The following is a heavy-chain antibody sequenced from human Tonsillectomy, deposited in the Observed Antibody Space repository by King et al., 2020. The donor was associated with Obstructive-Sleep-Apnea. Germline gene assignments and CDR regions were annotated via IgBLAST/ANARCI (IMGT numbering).Heavy chain of an antibody. J-gene: IGHJ4*02. Sequence: TLKESGPTLVKPTQTLTLTCTFSGFSLTTSGVGVGWIRQPPGKALEWLALIYWDDENHYSPSLKSRLTITKDTSKNQVVLTMTKMDPVDTATYYCAHVQWNSGSYFEFFDYWGQGTLVTVSS. V-gene: IGHV2-5*02. D-gene: IGHD1-26*01. CDR1: GFSLTTSGVG. CDR2: IYWDDEN. CDR3: AHVQWNSGSYFEFFDY.